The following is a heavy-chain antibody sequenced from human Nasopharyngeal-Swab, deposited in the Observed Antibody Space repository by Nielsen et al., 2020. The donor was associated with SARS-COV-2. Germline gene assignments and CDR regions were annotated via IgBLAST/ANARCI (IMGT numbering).Heavy chain of an antibody. CDR2: ISAYNGNT. J-gene: IGHJ6*02. Sequence: ASAKVSCKASGYTFTNYGISWVRQAPGQGLEWMGWISAYNGNTNYAQRLQGRVTMTTDTFTSTAYMELRSLRSDDTAVYYCARDRYYGSGSYYMGVYSPPKDYGMDVWGQGTTVTVSS. V-gene: IGHV1-18*01. CDR3: ARDRYYGSGSYYMGVYSPPKDYGMDV. D-gene: IGHD3-10*01. CDR1: GYTFTNYG.